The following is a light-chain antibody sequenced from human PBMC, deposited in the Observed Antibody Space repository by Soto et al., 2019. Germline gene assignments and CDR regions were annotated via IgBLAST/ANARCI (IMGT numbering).Light chain of an antibody. V-gene: IGKV3-15*01. Sequence: DIVMTQSPATLSVSPGERATLSCRASQSISNNLAWYQQTPGQAPRLLIYDASTRATGVPARFSGSGSGTEFTLTISSLQSEDFAVYCCQQCTNWPPYTFGQGTKLEIK. CDR1: QSISNN. CDR3: QQCTNWPPYT. J-gene: IGKJ2*01. CDR2: DAS.